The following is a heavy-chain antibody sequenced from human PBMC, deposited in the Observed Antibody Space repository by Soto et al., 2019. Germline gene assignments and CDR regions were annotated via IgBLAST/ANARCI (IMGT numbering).Heavy chain of an antibody. CDR3: ARDHSSSWRFDY. V-gene: IGHV1-8*01. CDR2: INPNSGNT. J-gene: IGHJ4*02. D-gene: IGHD6-13*01. Sequence: QVQLVQSGAEVKKPGASVKVSCKASVYTFTSYDINWMRQATGQEIEWMGWINPNSGNTGYAQKFQGRVTMTRNTSISTAYMELSSLRSEDTAVYNCARDHSSSWRFDYWGQGTRVTVSS. CDR1: VYTFTSYD.